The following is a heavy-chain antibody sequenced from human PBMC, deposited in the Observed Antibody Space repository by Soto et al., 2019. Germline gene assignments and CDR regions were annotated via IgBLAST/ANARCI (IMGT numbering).Heavy chain of an antibody. D-gene: IGHD1-26*01. CDR2: IKGDGTST. Sequence: GWAHRHSCAASGFTFSTYWMHWLRQAPGKGLVWVSRIKGDGTSTGYADSVRGRFTISRDNAKNTPYLQMNSLTAEDTAGYYWASTPPSAVGSISEVDNWGQ. J-gene: IGHJ4*02. V-gene: IGHV3-74*01. CDR3: ASTPPSAVGSISEVDN. CDR1: GFTFSTYW.